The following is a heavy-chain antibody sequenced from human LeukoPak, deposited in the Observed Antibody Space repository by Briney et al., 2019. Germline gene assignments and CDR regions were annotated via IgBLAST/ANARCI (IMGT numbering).Heavy chain of an antibody. CDR3: ARWKMELQRNAFDF. V-gene: IGHV3-11*01. CDR1: GFTFSDYY. D-gene: IGHD1-26*01. CDR2: ISSSGSTI. J-gene: IGHJ3*01. Sequence: PGGSLRLSGAASGFTFSDYYMSWIRQAPGKGLEWVSYISSSGSTIYYADSVKGRFTISRDNAKNSLYLQMNSLRAEDTAVYYCARWKMELQRNAFDFWGQGTVVTVSS.